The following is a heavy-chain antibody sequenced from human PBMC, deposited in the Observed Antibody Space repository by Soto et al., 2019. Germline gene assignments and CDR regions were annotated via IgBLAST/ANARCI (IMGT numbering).Heavy chain of an antibody. D-gene: IGHD2-15*01. CDR2: IIPIFGTA. CDR3: ARGGGGYCSGGSCYRRRVYYGMDV. Sequence: QVQLVQSGAEVKKPGSSVKVSCKASGGTFSSYAISWVRQAPEQGLEWMGGIIPIFGTANYAQKFQGRVTITADESTSTAYMELSSLRSEDTAVYYCARGGGGYCSGGSCYRRRVYYGMDVWGQGTTVTVSS. J-gene: IGHJ6*02. CDR1: GGTFSSYA. V-gene: IGHV1-69*01.